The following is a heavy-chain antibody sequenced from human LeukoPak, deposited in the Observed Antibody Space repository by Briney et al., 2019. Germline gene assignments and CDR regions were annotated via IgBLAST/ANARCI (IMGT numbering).Heavy chain of an antibody. D-gene: IGHD3-3*01. CDR3: ARVAVLRFFMDV. J-gene: IGHJ6*03. CDR2: IYYSGST. V-gene: IGHV4-39*07. Sequence: SETLSLTCTVSGGSISSSSYYWGWLRHPPGKGLECIGSIYYSGSTFYNPSLKSRVTISVDTSKNQFSLKLSSVTAADTGVYYCARVAVLRFFMDVWGRGTKVTVSS. CDR1: GGSISSSSYY.